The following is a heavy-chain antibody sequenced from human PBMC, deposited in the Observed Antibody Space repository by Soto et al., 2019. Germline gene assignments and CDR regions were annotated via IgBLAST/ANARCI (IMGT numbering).Heavy chain of an antibody. CDR2: IFHSETT. CDR3: AKNGWYSADI. CDR1: GASVSSDNW. V-gene: IGHV4-4*02. J-gene: IGHJ3*02. Sequence: QMRLQESGPGLVKPSGTLSLACAVSGASVSSDNWWSWVRQPPGKGLEWIGEIFHSETTNYNPSLKSRATISVDNSKNQFSLTLTSVTAADTAVYYCAKNGWYSADIWGQVTMVTVSS. D-gene: IGHD6-19*01.